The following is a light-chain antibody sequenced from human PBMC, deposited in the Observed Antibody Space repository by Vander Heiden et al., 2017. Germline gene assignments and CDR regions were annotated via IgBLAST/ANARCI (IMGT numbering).Light chain of an antibody. Sequence: DIVMTQSPLSLPVTPGEPDSIICRSSQCLLHRNGYNYLDWYLQKPGQSPHLLIYVGSNRASGVPYRFSGSGSGTDFTLKISRVEAEDFGVYYCMQALQAPLTFGGGTKVEIK. J-gene: IGKJ4*01. CDR2: VGS. V-gene: IGKV2-28*01. CDR1: QCLLHRNGYNY. CDR3: MQALQAPLT.